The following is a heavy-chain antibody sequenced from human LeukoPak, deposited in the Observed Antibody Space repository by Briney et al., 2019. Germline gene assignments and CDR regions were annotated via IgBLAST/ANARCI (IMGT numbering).Heavy chain of an antibody. V-gene: IGHV1-69*04. CDR1: GGTFSSYA. D-gene: IGHD3-3*01. Sequence: GASVKVSCKASGGTFSSYAISWVRQAPGQGLEWMGRIIPILGIANYAQKFQGRVTITADKSTSTAYMELSSLRSEDTAVYYCATGRFITILGEIDPDSTSAFDIWGQGTMVTVSS. CDR2: IIPILGIA. CDR3: ATGRFITILGEIDPDSTSAFDI. J-gene: IGHJ3*02.